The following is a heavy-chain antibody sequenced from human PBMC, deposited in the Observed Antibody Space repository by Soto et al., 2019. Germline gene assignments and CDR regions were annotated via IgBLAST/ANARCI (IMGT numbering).Heavy chain of an antibody. CDR1: GGSISSYY. CDR2: INYSGST. V-gene: IGHV4-59*12. Sequence: SETLSLTCTVSGGSISSYYWSWIRQPPGKGLEWIGEINYSGSTNYNPSLKSRVTISVDTSKNQFSLKLSSVTAADTAVYYCARLSSLYYYYMDVWGKGTTVTVSS. J-gene: IGHJ6*03. CDR3: ARLSSLYYYYMDV.